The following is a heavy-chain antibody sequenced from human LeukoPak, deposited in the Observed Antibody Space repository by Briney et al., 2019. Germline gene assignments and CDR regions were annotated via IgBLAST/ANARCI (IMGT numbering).Heavy chain of an antibody. D-gene: IGHD5-18*01. CDR1: GFTFSSYS. CDR3: ARTFYTDMDEALLTSLDY. J-gene: IGHJ4*02. V-gene: IGHV3-21*04. CDR2: ISSSSSYI. Sequence: GGSLRLSCAASGFTFSSYSMNWVRQAPGKGLEWVSSISSSSSYIYYADSLQGRFTIPRDNAKNSVYLEMNSLRSDDTAVYYCARTFYTDMDEALLTSLDYWGRGGLVTVSS.